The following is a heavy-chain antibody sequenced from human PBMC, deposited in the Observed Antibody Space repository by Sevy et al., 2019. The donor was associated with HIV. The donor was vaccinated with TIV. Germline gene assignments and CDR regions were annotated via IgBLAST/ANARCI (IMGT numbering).Heavy chain of an antibody. CDR1: GGTFSSYA. V-gene: IGHV1-69*06. J-gene: IGHJ4*02. CDR3: ATARITMIVVVITLAFDY. Sequence: ASVKVSCKASGGTFSSYAISWVRQAPGQGLEWMGGMIPIFGTANYAQKFQGRVTITADKSTSTAYMELSSLRSEDTAVYYCATARITMIVVVITLAFDYWGQGTLVTVSS. CDR2: MIPIFGTA. D-gene: IGHD3-22*01.